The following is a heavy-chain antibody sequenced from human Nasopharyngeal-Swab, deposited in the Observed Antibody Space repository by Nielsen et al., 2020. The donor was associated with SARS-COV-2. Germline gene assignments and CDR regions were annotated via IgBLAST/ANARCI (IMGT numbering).Heavy chain of an antibody. J-gene: IGHJ3*02. D-gene: IGHD2-2*02. CDR3: ASHCSSTSCYRANAFDI. CDR2: IYPGDSDT. V-gene: IGHV5-51*01. CDR1: GYSFTSYW. Sequence: GESLKISCKGSGYSFTSYWIGWVRQMPGKGLEWMGIIYPGDSDTRYSPSFQGQVTISADKSISTAYLQWSSLKASDTAMYYCASHCSSTSCYRANAFDIWGQGTMVTVSS.